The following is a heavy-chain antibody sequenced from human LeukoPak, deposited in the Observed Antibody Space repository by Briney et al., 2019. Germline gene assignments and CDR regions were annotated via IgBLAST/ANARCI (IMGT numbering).Heavy chain of an antibody. J-gene: IGHJ4*02. V-gene: IGHV3-30*03. D-gene: IGHD3-10*01. Sequence: PGRSLRLSCAASGFTFSSYGMHWVRQAPGKGLEWVAVISYDGSNKYYADSVKGRFTISRDNSKNTLYLQMNSLRAEDTAVYYCASGKGLSPLYGSGSPADYWGQGTLVTVSS. CDR1: GFTFSSYG. CDR2: ISYDGSNK. CDR3: ASGKGLSPLYGSGSPADY.